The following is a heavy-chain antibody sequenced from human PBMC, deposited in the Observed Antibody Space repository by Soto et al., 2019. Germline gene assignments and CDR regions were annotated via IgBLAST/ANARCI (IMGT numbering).Heavy chain of an antibody. CDR2: IIPIFGTA. CDR1: GGTFSRHA. CDR3: ARGWGYDSTDYYYAY. D-gene: IGHD3-22*01. V-gene: IGHV1-69*01. Sequence: QVQLVQSGVEVRKPGSSVKVSCKASGGTFSRHAISWVRQAPGQGLEWMGGIIPIFGTANHAQKFQGRVTIIADESTSTVYMELSSLRSEDTAIYYCARGWGYDSTDYYYAYWGQGTLVIVSS. J-gene: IGHJ4*02.